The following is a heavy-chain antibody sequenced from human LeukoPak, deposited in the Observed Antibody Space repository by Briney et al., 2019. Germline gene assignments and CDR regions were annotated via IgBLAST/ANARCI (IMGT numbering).Heavy chain of an antibody. J-gene: IGHJ2*01. D-gene: IGHD6-13*01. CDR3: AIAAALYWYFDL. Sequence: MGGFDPEDGETIYAQKFQGRVTMTEDTSTDTAYMELSSLRSEDTAVYHCAIAAALYWYFDLWGRGTLVTVSS. V-gene: IGHV1-24*01. CDR2: FDPEDGET.